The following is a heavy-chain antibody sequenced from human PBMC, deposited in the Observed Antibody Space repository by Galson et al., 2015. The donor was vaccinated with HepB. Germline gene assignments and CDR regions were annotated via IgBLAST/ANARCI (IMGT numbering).Heavy chain of an antibody. D-gene: IGHD3-16*01. CDR2: ISGSGGST. CDR3: AKGRWGDRDAEYFQH. V-gene: IGHV3-23*01. CDR1: GFTFSSYA. Sequence: SLRLSCAASGFTFSSYAMSWVRQAPGKGLEWVSAISGSGGSTYYADSVKGRFTISRDNSKNTLYLQMNSLRAEDTAVYYCAKGRWGDRDAEYFQHWGQGTLVTVSS. J-gene: IGHJ1*01.